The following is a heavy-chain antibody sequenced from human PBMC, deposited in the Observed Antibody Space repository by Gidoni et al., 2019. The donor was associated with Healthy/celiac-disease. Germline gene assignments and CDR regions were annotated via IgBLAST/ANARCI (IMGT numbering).Heavy chain of an antibody. D-gene: IGHD6-19*01. J-gene: IGHJ3*02. CDR1: GGSFSGYY. CDR2: INHSGST. Sequence: QVQLQQWGAGLLKPSETLSLTCAVYGGSFSGYYWSWIRQPPGKGLEWLGEINHSGSTNYNPSLKSRVTISVDTSKNQFSLKLSSVTAADTAVYYCARGRRGQWLAGRGAFDIWGQGTMVTVSS. CDR3: ARGRRGQWLAGRGAFDI. V-gene: IGHV4-34*01.